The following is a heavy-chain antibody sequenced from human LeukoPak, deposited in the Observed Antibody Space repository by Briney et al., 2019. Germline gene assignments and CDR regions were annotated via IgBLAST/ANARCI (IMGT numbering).Heavy chain of an antibody. V-gene: IGHV5-10-1*01. Sequence: WIRQPPGKGLEWMGGIDPIDSYTTYSPSFQGHVTISADKSIATVYLQWSSLKASDTAMYYCARARVDTAMADFDYWGQGTLVTVSS. D-gene: IGHD5-18*01. CDR2: IDPIDSYT. J-gene: IGHJ4*02. CDR3: ARARVDTAMADFDY.